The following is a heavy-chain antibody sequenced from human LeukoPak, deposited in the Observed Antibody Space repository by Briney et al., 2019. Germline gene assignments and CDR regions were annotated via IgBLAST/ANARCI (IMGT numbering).Heavy chain of an antibody. J-gene: IGHJ4*02. Sequence: NPGGSLRLSCAASGFTFSSYSMNWVRQAPGKGLEWVSSISSSSSYIYYADSVKGRFTISRDNAKNSLYLQMNSLRAEDTAVYYCARDQSPFGGPGSCFDYWGQGTLVTVSS. CDR2: ISSSSSYI. V-gene: IGHV3-21*01. D-gene: IGHD3-10*01. CDR1: GFTFSSYS. CDR3: ARDQSPFGGPGSCFDY.